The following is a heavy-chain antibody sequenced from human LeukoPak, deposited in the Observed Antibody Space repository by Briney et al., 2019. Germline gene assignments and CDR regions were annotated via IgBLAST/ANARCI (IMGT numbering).Heavy chain of an antibody. D-gene: IGHD3-22*01. Sequence: PLETLSLTCTVSGGSFSSGSYYWSWIRQPPGKGLEWIGYIYYSGSTNYNPSLESRVTISVDTSKTQFSLKLSSVTAADTAVYYCARDQSPYYYDSSGFYFWGQGTLVTVSS. J-gene: IGHJ4*02. CDR2: IYYSGST. CDR1: GGSFSSGSYY. CDR3: ARDQSPYYYDSSGFYF. V-gene: IGHV4-61*01.